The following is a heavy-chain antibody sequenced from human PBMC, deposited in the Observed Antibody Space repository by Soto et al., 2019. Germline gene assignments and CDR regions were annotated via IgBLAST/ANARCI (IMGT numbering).Heavy chain of an antibody. CDR1: GFIFSNYW. J-gene: IGHJ4*02. CDR3: ARQAYGDYLDY. CDR2: IKQDGSEK. D-gene: IGHD4-17*01. Sequence: EVQLVESGGGLVQPGGSLRLSCAASGFIFSNYWMSWVRQAPGKGLEWVANIKQDGSEKYYVDSVKGRFTVSRDNAKNSLYLQMNILRADDTAVYYCARQAYGDYLDYWGPGTLVTVSS. V-gene: IGHV3-7*01.